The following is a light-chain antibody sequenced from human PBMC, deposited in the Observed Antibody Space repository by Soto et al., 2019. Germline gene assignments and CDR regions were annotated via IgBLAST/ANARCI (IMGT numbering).Light chain of an antibody. V-gene: IGLV2-23*01. CDR1: SSDVGSYNL. CDR2: EGS. CDR3: CSYAGSSTL. Sequence: QLVLTQPASVSGSPGQSITISCTGTSSDVGSYNLVSWYQQHPGKAPKLMINEGSKRPSGVSNRFSGSKSGNTASLTISGLQAEDEADYYCCSYAGSSTLFGGGTKLTVL. J-gene: IGLJ2*01.